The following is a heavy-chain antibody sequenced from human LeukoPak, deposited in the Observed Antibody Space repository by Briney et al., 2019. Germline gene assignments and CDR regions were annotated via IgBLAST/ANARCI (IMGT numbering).Heavy chain of an antibody. CDR2: INSDGSST. D-gene: IGHD5-18*01. CDR3: ARETKYGGYSYGFLDY. V-gene: IGHV3-74*01. CDR1: GFNFGSYW. J-gene: IGHJ4*02. Sequence: GGSLRLSCAASGFNFGSYWMHWVRQAPGKGLVWVSRINSDGSSTTYADSVKGRFTISRHNSNNTLYLQMNSLRDEDTAVYYCARETKYGGYSYGFLDYWGQGTPVTVSS.